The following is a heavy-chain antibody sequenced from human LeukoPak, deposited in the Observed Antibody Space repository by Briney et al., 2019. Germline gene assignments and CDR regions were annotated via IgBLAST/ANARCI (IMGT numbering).Heavy chain of an antibody. CDR1: GGSISNSNYY. CDR3: ARRTTVTIPFGY. J-gene: IGHJ4*02. Sequence: SETLSLTCTVSGGSISNSNYYWGWIRQPPGKGLEWSGEINHSRSTNYNPSLKSRVTISVDKSKNQFSLKLSSVTAADTAVYYCARRTTVTIPFGYWGQGTLVTVSS. D-gene: IGHD4-11*01. V-gene: IGHV4-39*07. CDR2: INHSRST.